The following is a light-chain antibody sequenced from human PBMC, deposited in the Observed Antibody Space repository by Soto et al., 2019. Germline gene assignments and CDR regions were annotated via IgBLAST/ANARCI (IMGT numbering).Light chain of an antibody. V-gene: IGKV3-15*01. CDR3: QKRSNWPPWT. Sequence: EIVLTQSPATLSVSPGDRATRSCRASESVSSTVAWYQQNPGQTPRLLIYGASNRATGVPHRFSGSPSGKEFTLTISRLKSEDFAVYYCQKRSNWPPWTFGQGTKVDVK. CDR1: ESVSST. J-gene: IGKJ1*01. CDR2: GAS.